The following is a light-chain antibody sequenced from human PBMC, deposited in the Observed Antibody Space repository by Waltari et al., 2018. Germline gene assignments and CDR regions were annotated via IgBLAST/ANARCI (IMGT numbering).Light chain of an antibody. J-gene: IGLJ3*02. V-gene: IGLV3-19*01. CDR3: NSRDSSGNRWV. Sequence: SSELTQDPAVSVALGPTGRITGQGDSLSSYYASWYQQKPGQAPVLVIYGKNNRPSGIPDRFSGSSSGNTASLTITGAQAEDEADYYCNSRDSSGNRWVFGGGTKLTVL. CDR1: SLSSYY. CDR2: GKN.